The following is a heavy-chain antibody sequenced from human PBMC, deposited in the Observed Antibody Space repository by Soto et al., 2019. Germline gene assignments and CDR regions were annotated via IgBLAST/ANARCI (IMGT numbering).Heavy chain of an antibody. J-gene: IGHJ5*02. CDR3: ARRERYYGSPGWFDP. V-gene: IGHV4-39*01. CDR2: VYYNENT. D-gene: IGHD3-10*01. CDR1: GGSISSFANY. Sequence: SETLSLTCTVSGGSISSFANYWGWIRQPPGKGLEWIGTVYYNENTYYNPSLKSRVTISVDTAKNQFSLNLRSVTAADTAIYFCARRERYYGSPGWFDPWGQGTLVTVS.